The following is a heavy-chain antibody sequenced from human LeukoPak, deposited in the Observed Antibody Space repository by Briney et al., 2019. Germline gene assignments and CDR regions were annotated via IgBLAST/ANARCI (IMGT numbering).Heavy chain of an antibody. V-gene: IGHV3-33*01. J-gene: IGHJ4*02. CDR3: ARTGYSSSWYISKMAFDY. Sequence: GGSLRLFCAASGFTFSSYGMHWVRQAPGKGLEWVAVIWYDGSNKYYADSVKGRFTISRANSNNTLYLKMNSLRAEDTAVYYCARTGYSSSWYISKMAFDYWGQGTLVTVSS. CDR1: GFTFSSYG. D-gene: IGHD6-13*01. CDR2: IWYDGSNK.